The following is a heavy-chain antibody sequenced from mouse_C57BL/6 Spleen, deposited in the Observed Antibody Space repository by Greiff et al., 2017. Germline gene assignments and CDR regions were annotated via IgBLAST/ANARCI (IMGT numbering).Heavy chain of an antibody. CDR2: IDPETGGT. CDR3: TSNPGTGFDY. V-gene: IGHV1-15*01. Sequence: QVQLKQSGAELVRPGASVTLSCKASGYTFTDYEMHWVKQTPVHGLEWIGAIDPETGGTAYNQKFKGKAILTADKSSSTAYMELRSLTSEDSAVYYCTSNPGTGFDYWGQGTTLTVSS. D-gene: IGHD3-3*01. CDR1: GYTFTDYE. J-gene: IGHJ2*01.